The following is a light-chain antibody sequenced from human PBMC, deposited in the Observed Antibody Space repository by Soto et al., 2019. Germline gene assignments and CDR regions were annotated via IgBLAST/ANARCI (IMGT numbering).Light chain of an antibody. V-gene: IGKV3-11*01. Sequence: EIVLTPSPAILSMSPGERATLSCRASQSVSSCFAWYQQKPGQAPGLLIYDASNRATGVPARFSGSGSGTDFTLTISSLEPEDFAIYYCQQRRYWPVTFGQGTKVEIK. CDR1: QSVSSC. CDR3: QQRRYWPVT. J-gene: IGKJ1*01. CDR2: DAS.